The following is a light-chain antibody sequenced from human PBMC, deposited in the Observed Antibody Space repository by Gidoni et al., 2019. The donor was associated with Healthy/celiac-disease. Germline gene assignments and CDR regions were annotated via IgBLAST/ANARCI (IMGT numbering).Light chain of an antibody. CDR2: DAS. Sequence: DIVLTQSPATLSLSPGERATISCRASQSVSSYLAWYQQKPGQAPRLLIYDASTRATGIPARFRGSGSGTDFTLTISSLEPEDFAVYYCQQRSNWPPYTFGQGTKLEIK. CDR3: QQRSNWPPYT. J-gene: IGKJ2*01. V-gene: IGKV3-11*01. CDR1: QSVSSY.